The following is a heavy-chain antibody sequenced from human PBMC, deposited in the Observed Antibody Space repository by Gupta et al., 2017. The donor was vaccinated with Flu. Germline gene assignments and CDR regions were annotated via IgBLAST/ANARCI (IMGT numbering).Heavy chain of an antibody. Sequence: EVQLVESGGGLVQPGGSLTLSCAASGFTFSSYAMRWVRQAPGKGLGWVSAISGSGGSTYYADSVKGRFTISRDKSKNTLYLQMNSLRAEDTAVYYCAKHPDLYCSGGSCYLDYWGQGTLVTVS. CDR3: AKHPDLYCSGGSCYLDY. CDR1: GFTFSSYA. D-gene: IGHD2-15*01. J-gene: IGHJ4*02. V-gene: IGHV3-23*04. CDR2: ISGSGGST.